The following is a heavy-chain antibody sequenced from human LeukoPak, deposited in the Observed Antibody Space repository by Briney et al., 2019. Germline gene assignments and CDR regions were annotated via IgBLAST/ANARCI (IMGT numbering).Heavy chain of an antibody. CDR1: GYSFSNYW. Sequence: GESLRISCKGSGYSFSNYWISWVRQMPGKGLEWMGRIAPSDSYTNYSLSFQGHVTISADKSITTAYLQWSGLKASDTAMYYCARHRDCSSGACYPDYWGQGTLVTVSS. J-gene: IGHJ4*02. V-gene: IGHV5-10-1*01. D-gene: IGHD2-15*01. CDR3: ARHRDCSSGACYPDY. CDR2: IAPSDSYT.